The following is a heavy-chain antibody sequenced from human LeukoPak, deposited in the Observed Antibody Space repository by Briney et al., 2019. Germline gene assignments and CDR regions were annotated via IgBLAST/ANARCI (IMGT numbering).Heavy chain of an antibody. CDR2: ISGSGGST. Sequence: PGGSLRLSCATSGFTFSSYAMSWVRQAPGKGLEWVSGISGSGGSTYYADPVKGRFTISRDNSKNTLYLQMNSLRAEDTAVYYCASYSSSWYYFDYWGQGTLVTVSS. V-gene: IGHV3-23*01. J-gene: IGHJ4*02. CDR3: ASYSSSWYYFDY. D-gene: IGHD6-13*01. CDR1: GFTFSSYA.